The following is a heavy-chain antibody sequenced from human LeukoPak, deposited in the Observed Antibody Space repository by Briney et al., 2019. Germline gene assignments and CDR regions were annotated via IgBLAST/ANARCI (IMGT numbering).Heavy chain of an antibody. Sequence: SETLSLTCAVYGGSFSGYYWSWIRQPPGKGLEWIGEINHSGSTNYNPSLKSRVTISVDTSKNQFSLKLSSVTAADTAVYYCAREGVSSSWYGSWFDPWGQGTLVTVSS. J-gene: IGHJ5*02. V-gene: IGHV4-34*01. CDR1: GGSFSGYY. CDR3: AREGVSSSWYGSWFDP. CDR2: INHSGST. D-gene: IGHD6-13*01.